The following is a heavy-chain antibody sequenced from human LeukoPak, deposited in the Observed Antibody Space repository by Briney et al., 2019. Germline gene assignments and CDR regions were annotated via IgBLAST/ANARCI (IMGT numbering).Heavy chain of an antibody. CDR1: GFTVSSNY. Sequence: GGSLRLSCAASGFTVSSNYMSWVRQTPGKGLEWVSIIYYDGSTYYADSVKGRFTISRDNSENIVYLQMNNLRVEDTAVYYCAGRVTGYSSGYVHWGQGTLVTVSS. J-gene: IGHJ4*02. V-gene: IGHV3-53*01. CDR2: IYYDGST. CDR3: AGRVTGYSSGYVH. D-gene: IGHD5-18*01.